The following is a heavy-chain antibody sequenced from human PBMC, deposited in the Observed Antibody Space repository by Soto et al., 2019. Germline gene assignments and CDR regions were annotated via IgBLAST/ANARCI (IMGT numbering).Heavy chain of an antibody. D-gene: IGHD3-3*01. J-gene: IGHJ4*02. Sequence: ASVKVSCKASGFTFSNYGLNWVRQAPGQGLEWMGWVSANNGHTNYAQNLQGRVSMTTDTSTSTAYMELSSLRSEDTAVYYCARDRRREGYYDFWSGPYFDYWGQGTLVTVPQ. CDR2: VSANNGHT. CDR3: ARDRRREGYYDFWSGPYFDY. CDR1: GFTFSNYG. V-gene: IGHV1-18*01.